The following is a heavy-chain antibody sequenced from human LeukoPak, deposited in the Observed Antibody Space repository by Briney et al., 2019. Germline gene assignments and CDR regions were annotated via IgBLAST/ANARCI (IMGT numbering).Heavy chain of an antibody. Sequence: SETLSLTCTVSADSISGYYWSWIRQPPGKGLEWIGYIYYSGSTNYNPSLESRVTISVDTSKNQFSLKLSSVTAADTAVYYCAREIYSGSLYFDYWGQGTLVTVSS. CDR1: ADSISGYY. CDR2: IYYSGST. J-gene: IGHJ4*02. D-gene: IGHD1-26*01. CDR3: AREIYSGSLYFDY. V-gene: IGHV4-59*01.